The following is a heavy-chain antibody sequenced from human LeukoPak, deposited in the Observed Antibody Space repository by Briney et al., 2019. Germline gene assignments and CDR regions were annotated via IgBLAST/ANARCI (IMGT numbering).Heavy chain of an antibody. CDR1: GFTFSNAW. CDR3: TTELSGSFYD. V-gene: IGHV3-15*01. Sequence: PGGSLRLSCAASGFTFSNAWMNWVRQAPGKGLEWVGLSKSKTDGGTTDYAAPIKGRFTISRDDSKNTLYLQMNSLKTEDTAVYYCTTELSGSFYDWGQGTLVTVSS. CDR2: SKSKTDGGTT. J-gene: IGHJ4*02. D-gene: IGHD3-10*01.